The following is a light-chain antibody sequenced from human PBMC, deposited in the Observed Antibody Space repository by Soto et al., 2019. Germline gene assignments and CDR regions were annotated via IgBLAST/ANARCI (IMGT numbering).Light chain of an antibody. J-gene: IGKJ5*01. CDR3: QQYGSSPLVT. CDR1: QSVSSSY. CDR2: GAA. V-gene: IGKV3-20*01. Sequence: EIVLTQSPGTLSLSPGERATLSCRASQSVSSSYLAWNQQKPGQAPRLLIHGAARRATGIPDRISGSGCGTEFSLTISRLEPDDFAVYYCQQYGSSPLVTFGQGTRLEIK.